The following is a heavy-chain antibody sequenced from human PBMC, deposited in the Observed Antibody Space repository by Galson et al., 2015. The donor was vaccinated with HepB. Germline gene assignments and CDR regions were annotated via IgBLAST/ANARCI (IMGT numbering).Heavy chain of an antibody. CDR1: GGSISSGDYY. CDR2: IYYSGST. D-gene: IGHD6-6*01. V-gene: IGHV4-30-4*01. CDR3: ARSRYSSSSVPKQWLLPFDY. Sequence: TLSLTCTVSGGSISSGDYYWSWIRQPPGKGLEWIGYIYYSGSTYYNPSLKSRVTISVDTSKNQFSLKLSSVTAADTAVYYCARSRYSSSSVPKQWLLPFDYWGQGTLVTVSS. J-gene: IGHJ4*02.